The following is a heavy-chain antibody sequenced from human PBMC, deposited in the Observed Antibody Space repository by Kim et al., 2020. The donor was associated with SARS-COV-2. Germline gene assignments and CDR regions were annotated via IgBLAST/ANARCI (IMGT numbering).Heavy chain of an antibody. D-gene: IGHD4-4*01. V-gene: IGHV3-74*03. CDR2: IKSDGSSE. Sequence: GGSLRLSCAASGFPFSDYWMSWVRQAPGKGLVWVSRIKSDGSSETYADSVKGRYTISRDNAKNALFLQINSLRAEDTAVYYCVKLLQGAFDIWGQGTMVTVSS. J-gene: IGHJ3*02. CDR1: GFPFSDYW. CDR3: VKLLQGAFDI.